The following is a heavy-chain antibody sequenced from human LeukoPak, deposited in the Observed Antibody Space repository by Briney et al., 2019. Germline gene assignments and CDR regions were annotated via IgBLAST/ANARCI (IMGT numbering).Heavy chain of an antibody. V-gene: IGHV1-18*01. D-gene: IGHD1-26*01. CDR1: GYTFTSYG. Sequence: ASVKVSCKASGYTFTSYGISWVRQPPGQGLEWMGWISAYNGNTNYAQKLRGRVTMTTDTSTSTAYMELRSLRSDDTAVYYCARGLFGIVGATDAFDIWGQGTMVTVSS. CDR2: ISAYNGNT. CDR3: ARGLFGIVGATDAFDI. J-gene: IGHJ3*02.